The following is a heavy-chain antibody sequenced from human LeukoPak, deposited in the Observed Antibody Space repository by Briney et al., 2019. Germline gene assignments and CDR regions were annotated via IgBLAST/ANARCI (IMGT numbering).Heavy chain of an antibody. D-gene: IGHD1-26*01. CDR2: INPNSGGT. J-gene: IGHJ4*02. V-gene: IGHV1-2*02. Sequence: ASVKVSCKASGYTFTGYYMHWVRQAPGQGLEWMGWINPNSGGTNYAQKFQGRVTMTRDTSISTAYMGLSRPRSDDTAVYYCARPGRVGAIKRFDYWGQGTLVTVSS. CDR1: GYTFTGYY. CDR3: ARPGRVGAIKRFDY.